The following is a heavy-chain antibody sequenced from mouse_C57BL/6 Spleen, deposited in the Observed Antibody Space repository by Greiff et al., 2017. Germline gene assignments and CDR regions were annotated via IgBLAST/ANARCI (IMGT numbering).Heavy chain of an antibody. V-gene: IGHV5-17*01. Sequence: EVKLMESGGGLVKPGGSLKLSCAASGFTFSDYGMHWVRQAPEKGLEWVAYISSGSSTIYYADTVKGRFTISRDNAKNTLFLQMTSLRSEDTAMYYCARGGYWGFDYWGQGTTLTVSS. CDR1: GFTFSDYG. CDR2: ISSGSSTI. CDR3: ARGGYWGFDY. D-gene: IGHD3-1*01. J-gene: IGHJ2*01.